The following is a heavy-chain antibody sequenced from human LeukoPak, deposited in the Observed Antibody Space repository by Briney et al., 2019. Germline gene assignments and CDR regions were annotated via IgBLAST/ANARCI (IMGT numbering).Heavy chain of an antibody. V-gene: IGHV3-30*18. D-gene: IGHD2-2*01. CDR2: ISDDGRIK. CDR3: AKGTKFDY. Sequence: GGSLRLSCAAFGFTFSNHGMHWVRQAPGKGLEWVAVISDDGRIKLYGDSVKGRFTISRDNSENTLYLQMNSLKTEDTAVYYCAKGTKFDYWGQGTLVTVSS. J-gene: IGHJ4*02. CDR1: GFTFSNHG.